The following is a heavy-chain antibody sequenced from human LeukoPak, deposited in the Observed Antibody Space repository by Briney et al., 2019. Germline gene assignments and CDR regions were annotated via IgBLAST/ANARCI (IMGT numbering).Heavy chain of an antibody. D-gene: IGHD3-3*01. Sequence: PGRSLRLSCAASGFTFSTYWMSWVRQAPGKGLEWVANIKQDGSEQYYVDSVKGRFTISRDNAKNPLYLQMNTLRPEDTAVYYCARERQNKDFWSGGDYWGQGTLVTVSS. CDR2: IKQDGSEQ. CDR3: ARERQNKDFWSGGDY. V-gene: IGHV3-7*01. CDR1: GFTFSTYW. J-gene: IGHJ4*02.